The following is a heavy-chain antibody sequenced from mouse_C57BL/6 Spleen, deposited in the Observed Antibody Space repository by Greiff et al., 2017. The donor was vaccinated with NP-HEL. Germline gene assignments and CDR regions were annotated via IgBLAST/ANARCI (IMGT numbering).Heavy chain of an antibody. CDR2: IWSGGST. CDR1: GFSLTSYG. J-gene: IGHJ2*01. D-gene: IGHD1-1*01. CDR3: ARERLLLRSYYFDY. Sequence: QVQLQQSGPGLVQPSQSLSITCTVSGFSLTSYGVHWVRQSPGKGLEWLGVIWSGGSTDYNAAFISRLSISKDNSKSQVFFKMNSLQADDTAIYYCARERLLLRSYYFDYWGQGTTLTVSS. V-gene: IGHV2-2*01.